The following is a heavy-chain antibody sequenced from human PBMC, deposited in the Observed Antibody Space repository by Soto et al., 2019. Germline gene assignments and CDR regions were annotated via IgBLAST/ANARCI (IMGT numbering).Heavy chain of an antibody. J-gene: IGHJ4*02. CDR3: ARGVVVITSGFDS. CDR2: VSYDGTYK. CDR1: GFSFSSYA. D-gene: IGHD3-22*01. Sequence: GGSLRLSCAASGFSFSSYAMHWVRQAPGRGLEWVAVVSYDGTYKYYADSVKGRFTISRDNSRNTLYLQMNGLRAEDTAVYHCARGVVVITSGFDSWGQGTLVTVSS. V-gene: IGHV3-30-3*01.